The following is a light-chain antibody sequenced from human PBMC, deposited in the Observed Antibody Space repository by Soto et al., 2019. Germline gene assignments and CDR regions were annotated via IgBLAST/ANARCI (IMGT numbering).Light chain of an antibody. CDR3: LLYYTGLRV. V-gene: IGLV7-46*01. CDR2: DTT. Sequence: QAVVTQEASLTVSPGGTVTLTCGSSTGAVTSGHYPHWFQQKPGQAPRTLIYDTTNKHSLTPARFSGSLLGGKAALTLSGAQPEDEAEYYCLLYYTGLRVFGGGTKVTVL. CDR1: TGAVTSGHY. J-gene: IGLJ2*01.